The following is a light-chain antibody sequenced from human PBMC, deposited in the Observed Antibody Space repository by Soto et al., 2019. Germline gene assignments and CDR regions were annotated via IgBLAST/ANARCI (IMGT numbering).Light chain of an antibody. CDR2: GAS. J-gene: IGKJ2*01. V-gene: IGKV3-15*01. Sequence: EVLMTQSPATLSLSPGERATLSCWASETVATNLAWYQQKPGQAPRLLISGASTRAAGISDRFRGSGSGTEFTLTISSLRSEDFAVYYCQQYNNRPPDTFGQGTKLEIK. CDR1: ETVATN. CDR3: QQYNNRPPDT.